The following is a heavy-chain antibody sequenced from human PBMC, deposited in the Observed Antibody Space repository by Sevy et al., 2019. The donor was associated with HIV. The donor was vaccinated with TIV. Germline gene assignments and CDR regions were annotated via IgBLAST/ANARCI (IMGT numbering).Heavy chain of an antibody. Sequence: GESLKISCQGSGYTFTSSWVDWVRQLPGKGLEWMGTIYPGDSDTRYSPSFQDQVTISVDKSTNTAFLQCASLRTSDTAMYYCARRTRDCDGDTCYGTYFDIWGQGTLVTVSS. CDR3: ARRTRDCDGDTCYGTYFDI. CDR1: GYTFTSSW. D-gene: IGHD2-21*01. CDR2: IYPGDSDT. V-gene: IGHV5-51*01. J-gene: IGHJ4*02.